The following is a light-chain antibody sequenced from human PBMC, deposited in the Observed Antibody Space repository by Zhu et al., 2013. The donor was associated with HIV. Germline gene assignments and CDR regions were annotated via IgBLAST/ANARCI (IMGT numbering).Light chain of an antibody. CDR3: CSHAGSSTLV. V-gene: IGLV2-23*01. Sequence: QSALTQPASVSGSPGQSITISCTGTSSDVGSYNLVSWYQQHPGKAPKLMIYEGNKRASGVSNRFSGSKSANTASLTISGLQAEDEADYYCCSHAGSSTLVFGGGTKLTVL. J-gene: IGLJ2*01. CDR1: SSDVGSYNL. CDR2: EGN.